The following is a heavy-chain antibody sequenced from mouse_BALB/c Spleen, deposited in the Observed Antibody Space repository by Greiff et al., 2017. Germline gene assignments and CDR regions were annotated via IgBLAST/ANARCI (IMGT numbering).Heavy chain of an antibody. D-gene: IGHD2-4*01. CDR3: ARDDDYDSRGFAY. Sequence: VQLQESGTVLARPGASVKMSCKASGYTFTSYWMHWVKQRPGQGLEWIGWIYPGNVNTKYNEKFKGKATLTADKSSSTAYMQLSSLTSEDSAVYFCARDDDYDSRGFAYWGQGTLVTVSA. CDR2: IYPGNVNT. V-gene: IGHV1S56*01. J-gene: IGHJ3*01. CDR1: GYTFTSYW.